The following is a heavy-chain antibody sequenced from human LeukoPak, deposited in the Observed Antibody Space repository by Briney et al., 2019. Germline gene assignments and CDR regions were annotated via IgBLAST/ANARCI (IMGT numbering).Heavy chain of an antibody. V-gene: IGHV3-33*01. Sequence: PGGSLRRSCAASGFTFSSYGMHWVRQAPGKGLEWVAIIWYDGSNTYYVDSVRGRFTISRDNSKNTLYLQVNSLRAEDTAMYYCARDLEIGSSSYYFDHWGQGTLVTVSS. CDR2: IWYDGSNT. CDR3: ARDLEIGSSSYYFDH. D-gene: IGHD1-1*01. CDR1: GFTFSSYG. J-gene: IGHJ4*02.